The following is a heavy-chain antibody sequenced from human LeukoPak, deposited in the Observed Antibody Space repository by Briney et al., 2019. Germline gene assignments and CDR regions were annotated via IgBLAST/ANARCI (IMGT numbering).Heavy chain of an antibody. V-gene: IGHV3-13*04. CDR2: IGTAGDT. CDR1: GFTFSSYY. D-gene: IGHD4-17*01. Sequence: GGSLRLFCAASGFTFSSYYMHCVRQATGKGLEWVSAIGTAGDTYYPGSVKGRCTVSRENAKNFLYLQMNNPRAGDTAVYYCARADGYGDFVWCDLGGQGTLVSVS. J-gene: IGHJ5*02. CDR3: ARADGYGDFVWCDL.